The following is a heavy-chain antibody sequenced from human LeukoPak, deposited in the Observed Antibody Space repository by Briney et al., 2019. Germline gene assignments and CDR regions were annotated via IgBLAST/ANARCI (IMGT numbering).Heavy chain of an antibody. CDR3: ARVERDYYDSSGYYGY. D-gene: IGHD3-22*01. CDR2: INHSGST. V-gene: IGHV4-34*01. Sequence: PSETLSLTCAVYGGSFSGYYWSGIRQPPGKGLEWIGEINHSGSTNYNPSLKSRVTISVDTSKNQFSLKLSSVTAADTAVYYCARVERDYYDSSGYYGYWGQGTLVTVSS. J-gene: IGHJ4*02. CDR1: GGSFSGYY.